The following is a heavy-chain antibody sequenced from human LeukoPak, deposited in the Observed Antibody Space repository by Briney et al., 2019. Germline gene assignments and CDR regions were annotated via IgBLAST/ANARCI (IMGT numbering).Heavy chain of an antibody. J-gene: IGHJ4*02. D-gene: IGHD5-24*01. CDR1: GGSISSGGYY. CDR3: AREKMATTLFDY. V-gene: IGHV4-31*03. CDR2: IYYSGST. Sequence: PSETLSLTCTVSGGSISSGGYYWSWIRQHPGKGLEWIGYIYYSGSTYYNPSLKSRVTISVDTSKNQFSLKLSSVTAADTAVYYCAREKMATTLFDYWAREPWSPSPQ.